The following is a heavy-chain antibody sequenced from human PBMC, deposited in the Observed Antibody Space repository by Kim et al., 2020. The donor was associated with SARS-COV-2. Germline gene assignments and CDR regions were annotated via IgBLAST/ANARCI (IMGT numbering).Heavy chain of an antibody. CDR2: INHSCGT. V-gene: IGHV4-34*01. J-gene: IGHJ6*02. Sequence: SETLSLTCAVFGGSFSGYHWTWIRQSPGKGLEWIGEINHSCGTNCNPSLKSRVPISLDTSKNQFSLKLGPVSAADTAVYYCSRGRAGVVPSPRLGLGPYYDYYAMDVWGQGTTVTVSS. D-gene: IGHD3-3*01. CDR3: SRGRAGVVPSPRLGLGPYYDYYAMDV. CDR1: GGSFSGYH.